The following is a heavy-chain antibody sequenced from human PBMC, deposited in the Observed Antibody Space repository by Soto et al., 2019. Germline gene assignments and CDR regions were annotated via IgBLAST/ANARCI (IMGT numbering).Heavy chain of an antibody. CDR3: ERVHSSGIFYFVDH. J-gene: IGHJ5*02. D-gene: IGHD3-10*01. Sequence: QVQLVQSGAEVKKPGSSVKVSCKASGGTFASYVISWLRQAPGQGLEWMGGIMPIFGTPNYAQKFRGRVTISADESTSTAYLELSSLTADETAVYYCERVHSSGIFYFVDHWGQGTLVTVSA. V-gene: IGHV1-69*01. CDR1: GGTFASYV. CDR2: IMPIFGTP.